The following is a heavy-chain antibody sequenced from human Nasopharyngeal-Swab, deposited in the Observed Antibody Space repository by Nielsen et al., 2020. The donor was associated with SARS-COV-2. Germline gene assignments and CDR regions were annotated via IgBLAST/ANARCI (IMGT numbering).Heavy chain of an antibody. D-gene: IGHD4-17*01. J-gene: IGHJ2*01. CDR2: ISSTGSTI. CDR1: GFTFSAYD. CDR3: ARDGNLRTVRYFDL. Sequence: GGSLKISCAASGFTFSAYDMNWVRQAPGKGLEWVSYISSTGSTINYADSVKGRVTISRDNAKNSLYLQMNSLRAEDTAVYYCARDGNLRTVRYFDLWGRGSLVTVSS. V-gene: IGHV3-48*03.